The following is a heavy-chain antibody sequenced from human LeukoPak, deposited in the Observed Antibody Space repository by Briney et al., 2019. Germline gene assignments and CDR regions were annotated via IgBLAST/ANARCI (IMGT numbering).Heavy chain of an antibody. CDR3: ARDPVVPTRRINWFDP. CDR1: GFTFSSYW. V-gene: IGHV3-74*01. D-gene: IGHD2-2*01. CDR2: INSDGSST. J-gene: IGHJ5*02. Sequence: GGSLRLSCEASGFTFSSYWMHWVRQAPGKGLVWVSRINSDGSSTSYADSVKGRFTVSRDNAKNTLYLQMNSLRAEDTAVYYCARDPVVPTRRINWFDPWGQGTLVTVSS.